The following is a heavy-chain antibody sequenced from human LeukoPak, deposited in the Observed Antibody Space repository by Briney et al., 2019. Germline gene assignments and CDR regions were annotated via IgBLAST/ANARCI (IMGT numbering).Heavy chain of an antibody. CDR1: GFTFSSYA. CDR3: ARPRQPYYYYMDV. CDR2: IYYSGST. J-gene: IGHJ6*03. Sequence: GSLRLSCAASGFTFSSYAMSWVRQAPGKGLEWIGSIYYSGSTYYNPSLKSRVTISVDTSKNQFSLKLSSVTAADTAVYYCARPRQPYYYYMDVWGKGTTVTISS. V-gene: IGHV4-39*01.